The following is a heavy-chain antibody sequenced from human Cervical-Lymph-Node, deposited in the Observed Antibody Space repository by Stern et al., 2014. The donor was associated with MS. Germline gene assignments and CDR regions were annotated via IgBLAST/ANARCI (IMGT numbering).Heavy chain of an antibody. CDR3: ARSGSYRNGDV. Sequence: QVQLQESGPGLVKPSQTLSLTCTVSGGSISSGSYYWSWIRQPAGNALESIGRIFTSGSTDYNPSLKSRVTISVDASRNQFPLKWTSVTAADTAVYYCARSGSYRNGDVWGQGTMVIVSS. CDR2: IFTSGST. J-gene: IGHJ3*01. D-gene: IGHD1-26*01. V-gene: IGHV4-61*02. CDR1: GGSISSGSYY.